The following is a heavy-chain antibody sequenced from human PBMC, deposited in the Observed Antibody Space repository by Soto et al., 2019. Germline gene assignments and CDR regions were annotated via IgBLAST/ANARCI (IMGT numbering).Heavy chain of an antibody. J-gene: IGHJ4*02. Sequence: GASVKVSCKASGYTFTNHAIHWVRQAPGQGLEWMGWFNTGNGNTKYSQKFQGRFTITTDTSASTAYMDLSSLTSEDTAIYYCARRWGRNFDYWGQETQVTVS. V-gene: IGHV1-3*04. CDR1: GYTFTNHA. D-gene: IGHD3-16*01. CDR2: FNTGNGNT. CDR3: ARRWGRNFDY.